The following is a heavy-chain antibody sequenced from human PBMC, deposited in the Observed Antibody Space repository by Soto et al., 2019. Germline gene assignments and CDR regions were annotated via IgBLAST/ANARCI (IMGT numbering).Heavy chain of an antibody. D-gene: IGHD6-6*01. Sequence: PGGSLRLSCEGSGFPSRSYGIQWVRQAPGKGLEWLGLIWNDGSHAYYADSVKGRFTISRDNSKNTVFLQVSNLRAEDTAVYFCARGGNRYSSTSSGVGGFDYWGQGTLVTVSS. CDR2: IWNDGSHA. CDR1: GFPSRSYG. J-gene: IGHJ4*02. CDR3: ARGGNRYSSTSSGVGGFDY. V-gene: IGHV3-33*01.